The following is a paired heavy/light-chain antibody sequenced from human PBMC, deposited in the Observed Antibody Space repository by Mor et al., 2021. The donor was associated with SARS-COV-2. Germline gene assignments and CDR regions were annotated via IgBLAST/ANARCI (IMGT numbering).Heavy chain of an antibody. V-gene: IGHV4-38-2*02. CDR3: ARDGHTLTTVPEAFDP. CDR1: GYSISSGYY. D-gene: IGHD4-4*01. CDR2: LYHSAST. J-gene: IGHJ5*02. Sequence: QVQLQESGPGLVKPSETLSLTCTVSGYSISSGYYWGWIRQPPGKGLEWIGSLYHSASTHYNPSLKSRVTISVVTSKNQFSLKLSSVTAADTAVYYCARDGHTLTTVPEAFDPWGQGTLVTVSS.
Light chain of an antibody. CDR1: SSDDGSYKF. Sequence: QSALTQPASVSGSPGQSITISCTGNSSDDGSYKFVSWYQQNPGKAPKLIIYEVIERPSGVSNRFSGSKSGNTASLTISGLQAEDEADYYCCSYARGRVFGGGTKLTVL. J-gene: IGLJ3*02. V-gene: IGLV2-23*02. CDR2: EVI. CDR3: CSYARGRV.